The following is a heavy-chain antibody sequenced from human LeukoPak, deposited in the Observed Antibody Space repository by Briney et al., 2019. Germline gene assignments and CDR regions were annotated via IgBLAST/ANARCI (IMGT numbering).Heavy chain of an antibody. CDR3: ARDSQTTVNWFDP. CDR1: GYTFTGYY. V-gene: IGHV1-2*02. Sequence: ASVKVSFKASGYTFTGYYMHWVRQAPGQGLEWMGWINPNSGGTNYAQKFQGRVTMTRDTSISTAYMELSRLRSDDTAVYYCARDSQTTVNWFDPWGQGTLVTVSS. D-gene: IGHD4-11*01. CDR2: INPNSGGT. J-gene: IGHJ5*02.